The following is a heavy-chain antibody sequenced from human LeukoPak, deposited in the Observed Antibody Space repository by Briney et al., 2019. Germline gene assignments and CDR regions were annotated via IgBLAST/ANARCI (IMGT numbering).Heavy chain of an antibody. J-gene: IGHJ4*02. CDR2: IIPIFGTA. Sequence: GASVKVSCKASGGTFSSYAISWVRQAPGQGLEWMGGIIPIFGTANYAQKFQGRVTITTDESTSTAYMELSSLRSEDTAVYYCAKSGEQQWLVRWYFDYWGQGTLVTVSS. V-gene: IGHV1-69*05. D-gene: IGHD6-19*01. CDR1: GGTFSSYA. CDR3: AKSGEQQWLVRWYFDY.